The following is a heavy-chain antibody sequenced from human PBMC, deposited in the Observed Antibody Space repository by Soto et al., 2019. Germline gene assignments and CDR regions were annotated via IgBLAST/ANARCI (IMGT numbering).Heavy chain of an antibody. J-gene: IGHJ4*02. V-gene: IGHV3-23*01. Sequence: PGGSLRLSCAASGFTFSSYAMSWVRQAPGKGLEWVSAISGSGGSTYYADSVKGRFTISRDNSENTLYLQMNSLRAEDTAVYYCAKAPVDYVWGSYDYWGQGTLVTVSS. CDR3: AKAPVDYVWGSYDY. D-gene: IGHD3-16*01. CDR2: ISGSGGST. CDR1: GFTFSSYA.